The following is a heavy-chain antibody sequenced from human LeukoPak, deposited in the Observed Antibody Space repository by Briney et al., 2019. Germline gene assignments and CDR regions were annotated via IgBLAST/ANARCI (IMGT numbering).Heavy chain of an antibody. CDR2: IYYSGNT. CDR1: GGSISSDYYY. V-gene: IGHV4-39*01. D-gene: IGHD2-15*01. CDR3: ARHCSGISCYHYYGMDV. J-gene: IGHJ6*02. Sequence: SETLSLTCTVSGGSISSDYYYWDWIRQPPGKGLEWIGSIYYSGNTYYNPSLKSQVTISVDTSKNQFSLKLSPVIAADSAVYYCARHCSGISCYHYYGMDVWGQGTTVTVSS.